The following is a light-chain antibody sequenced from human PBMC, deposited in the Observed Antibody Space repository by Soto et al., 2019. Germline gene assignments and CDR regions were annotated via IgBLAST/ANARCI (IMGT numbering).Light chain of an antibody. J-gene: IGKJ4*01. V-gene: IGKV3-15*01. CDR3: QQYNDWAPLT. Sequence: EVVMTQSPATLSVSPGEGATLSCRASQSVGRNLAWYQQKPGQAPRLLIFNGSARATGIPARFSGSGSGTEFTLTISSLQSEDFATYYCQQYNDWAPLTFGGGTKVDIK. CDR2: NGS. CDR1: QSVGRN.